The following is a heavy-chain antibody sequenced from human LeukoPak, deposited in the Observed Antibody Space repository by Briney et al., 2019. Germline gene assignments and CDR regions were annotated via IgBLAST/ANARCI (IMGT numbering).Heavy chain of an antibody. CDR1: GGSFSGYY. CDR2: INHSGST. V-gene: IGHV4-34*01. CDR3: ARGPRGYSYGRHYFDY. Sequence: PSETLSLTCAVYGGSFSGYYWSWIRQPPGKGLEWIGEINHSGSTNYNPSLKSRVTISVDTSKNQFSLKLSSVTAADTAVYYCARGPRGYSYGRHYFDYWGQGTLVTVSS. J-gene: IGHJ4*02. D-gene: IGHD5-18*01.